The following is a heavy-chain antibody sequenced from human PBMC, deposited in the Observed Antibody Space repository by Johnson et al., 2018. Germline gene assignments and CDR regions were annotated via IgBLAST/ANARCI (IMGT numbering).Heavy chain of an antibody. V-gene: IGHV3-30*04. CDR1: GFTFSSFA. CDR3: AKGLRYYGSGSYSQSFYYMDV. D-gene: IGHD3-10*01. CDR2: ISYDGTDK. Sequence: VQLVQSGGGVVQPGRSLRLSCAASGFTFSSFAMHWVRHTTGKGLEWVALISYDGTDKYSADSVKGRFTISRDNSKDTLYLKMNRLRVEDTAVYYCAKGLRYYGSGSYSQSFYYMDVWGKGTTVTVSS. J-gene: IGHJ6*03.